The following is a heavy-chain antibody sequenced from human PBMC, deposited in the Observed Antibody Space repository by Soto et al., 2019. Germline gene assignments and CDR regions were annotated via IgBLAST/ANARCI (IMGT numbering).Heavy chain of an antibody. D-gene: IGHD2-21*02. J-gene: IGHJ5*02. CDR1: GGSISSGDYY. V-gene: IGHV4-30-4*01. CDR3: AREWYGGNSGFDP. CDR2: VYYSGST. Sequence: SETLSLTCTVSGGSISSGDYYWSWIRQPPGKGLEWIGYVYYSGSTYYNPSLKSRVTISVDTSKNQFSLKLSSVTAADTAVYYCAREWYGGNSGFDPWGQGTLVTVSS.